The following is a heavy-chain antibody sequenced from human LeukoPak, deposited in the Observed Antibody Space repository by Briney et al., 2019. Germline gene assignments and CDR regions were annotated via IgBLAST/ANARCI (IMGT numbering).Heavy chain of an antibody. CDR3: ARDSGVVGAILDY. Sequence: GGSLRLSCAASGFTFRSYGVHWVRQAPGKGLEWVAVIWYDGSRQYYIDSVKGRFTISRDDSKNTLYLQMNSLRAEDTAVYYCARDSGVVGAILDYWGQGTLVTVSS. CDR1: GFTFRSYG. J-gene: IGHJ4*02. V-gene: IGHV3-33*01. CDR2: IWYDGSRQ. D-gene: IGHD1-26*01.